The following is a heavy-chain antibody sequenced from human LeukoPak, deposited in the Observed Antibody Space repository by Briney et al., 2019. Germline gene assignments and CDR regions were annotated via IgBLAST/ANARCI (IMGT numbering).Heavy chain of an antibody. J-gene: IGHJ4*02. V-gene: IGHV1-2*02. D-gene: IGHD3-22*01. CDR1: GYTFTGYY. Sequence: GASVKVSCKASGYTFTGYYMHWVRQAPGQGLEWMGWINPNSGGTNYAQKFQGRVTMTRDTSISTAYMELSRLRSDDTAVYYCASLSSGYYYDFDYWGQGTLVTVSS. CDR2: INPNSGGT. CDR3: ASLSSGYYYDFDY.